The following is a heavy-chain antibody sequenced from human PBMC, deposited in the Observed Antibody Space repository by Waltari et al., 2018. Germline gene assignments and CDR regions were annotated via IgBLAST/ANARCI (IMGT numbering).Heavy chain of an antibody. CDR1: GYSISDGYY. CDR2: IYHSGTT. V-gene: IGHV4-38-2*02. D-gene: IGHD3-3*01. Sequence: QVQLKESGPGLVLPSETLSLTCTVSGYSISDGYYWAWIRQSPDKGLEWIGNIYHSGTTSYNLSLKSRVTISVDTSKNQFSLRLISMTAADTAMYYCATIFGAAFDYWGQGIPVAVSS. J-gene: IGHJ4*02. CDR3: ATIFGAAFDY.